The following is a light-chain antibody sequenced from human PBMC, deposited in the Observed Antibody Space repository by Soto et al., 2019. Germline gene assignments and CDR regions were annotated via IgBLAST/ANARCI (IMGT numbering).Light chain of an antibody. V-gene: IGKV3-20*01. CDR1: QSVSSSY. J-gene: IGKJ1*01. CDR2: GAS. Sequence: EIVLTQSPGTLSLSPGERATLSCRASQSVSSSYLAWYQQKPGQAPRLLIYGASTRATGIPDRFSGSASGTDFTLTISRLEPEDFVVYYCQQYGSLWTFGQGTKVEIK. CDR3: QQYGSLWT.